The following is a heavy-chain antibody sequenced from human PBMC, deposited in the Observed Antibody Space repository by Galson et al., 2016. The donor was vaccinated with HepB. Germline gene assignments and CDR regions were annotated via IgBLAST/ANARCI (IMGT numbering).Heavy chain of an antibody. V-gene: IGHV4-34*01. D-gene: IGHD5/OR15-5a*01. CDR1: GGSFSTYH. CDR2: INQSGGT. CDR3: ARNFYSDAWKGGRRVYSSAMDV. J-gene: IGHJ6*02. Sequence: SETLSLTCAVYGGSFSTYHWSWIRQSPGKGLEWMGEINQSGGTKDNPSLKSRVTISIDTSKSQFSLTLTSVTAADTAVYYCARNFYSDAWKGGRRVYSSAMDVWGRGTTVTVSS.